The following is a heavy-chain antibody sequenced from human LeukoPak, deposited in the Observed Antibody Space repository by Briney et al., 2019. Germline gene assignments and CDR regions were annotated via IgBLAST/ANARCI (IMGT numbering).Heavy chain of an antibody. D-gene: IGHD2-15*01. CDR1: GGTFSSYA. Sequence: GASVKVSCKASGGTFSSYAISWVRQAPGQGLEWMGRIIPILGIANYAQKFQGRVTITADKSTSTAYMELSSLRSEDTAVYYCARAASLVAAPDYWGQGTLVTVSS. J-gene: IGHJ4*02. CDR3: ARAASLVAAPDY. CDR2: IIPILGIA. V-gene: IGHV1-69*04.